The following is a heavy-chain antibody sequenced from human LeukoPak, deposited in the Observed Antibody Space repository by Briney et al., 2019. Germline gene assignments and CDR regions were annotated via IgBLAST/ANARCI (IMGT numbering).Heavy chain of an antibody. CDR3: AHRYCSGGSCYDDWFDP. D-gene: IGHD2-15*01. Sequence: SGPTLVNPTQTLTLTCTFSGFSLSTSGVGVGWIRQPPGKALEWLALIYWDDDKRYSPSLKSRLTITKDTSKNQVVLTMTNMDPVDTATYYCAHRYCSGGSCYDDWFDPWGQGTLVTVSS. CDR2: IYWDDDK. CDR1: GFSLSTSGVG. J-gene: IGHJ5*02. V-gene: IGHV2-5*02.